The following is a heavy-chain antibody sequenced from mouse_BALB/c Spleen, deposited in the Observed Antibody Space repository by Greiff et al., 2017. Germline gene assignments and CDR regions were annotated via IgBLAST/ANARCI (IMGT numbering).Heavy chain of an antibody. CDR1: GYTFTSYY. Sequence: VHLVESGPELVKPGASVRISCKASGYTFTSYYIHWVKQRPGQGLEWIGWIYPGNVNTKYNEKFKGKATLTADKSSSTAYMQLSSLTSEDSAVYFCAREGRNYGRWYFDVWGAGTTVTVSS. D-gene: IGHD1-1*01. CDR2: IYPGNVNT. V-gene: IGHV1S56*01. CDR3: AREGRNYGRWYFDV. J-gene: IGHJ1*01.